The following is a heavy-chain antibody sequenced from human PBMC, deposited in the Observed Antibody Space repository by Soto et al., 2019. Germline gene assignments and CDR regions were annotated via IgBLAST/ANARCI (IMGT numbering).Heavy chain of an antibody. D-gene: IGHD2-15*01. CDR2: IYYTGST. CDR1: GGSISSSSCC. CDR3: ARHGPQEVVVATTTWFDP. J-gene: IGHJ5*02. V-gene: IGHV4-39*01. Sequence: SETLSLTCAVSGGSISSSSCCWGWIRQPPGKGLEWIGSIYYTGSTYYNPSLKSRVTISVDASKKQFSLKLNSVTAADTAVYYCARHGPQEVVVATTTWFDPWGQGTLVTVSS.